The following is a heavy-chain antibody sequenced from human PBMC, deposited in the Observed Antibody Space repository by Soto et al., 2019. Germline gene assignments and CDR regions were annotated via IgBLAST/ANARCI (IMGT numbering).Heavy chain of an antibody. Sequence: EVQVVESGGGLIQPGGSLRLSCATSGFTFSSYSMNWVRQAPGKGLEWVSYISSSTKTIYYADSVKGRFTISRDNAQNSLDLQMNSLRAEDTAVYHCARGPATTMTNPFRAYSFFHYMDVWGKGTTVTVSS. V-gene: IGHV3-48*01. J-gene: IGHJ6*03. CDR2: ISSSTKTI. CDR3: ARGPATTMTNPFRAYSFFHYMDV. D-gene: IGHD4-17*01. CDR1: GFTFSSYS.